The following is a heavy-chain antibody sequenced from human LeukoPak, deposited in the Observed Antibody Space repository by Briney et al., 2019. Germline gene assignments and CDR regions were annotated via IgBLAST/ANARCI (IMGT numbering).Heavy chain of an antibody. CDR3: ARVTMVRGVIYYYGMDV. D-gene: IGHD3-10*01. CDR2: INPNSGGT. J-gene: IGHJ6*02. Sequence: GASVKVSCNASGYTFTGYYMHGVRQAPGQGLEWMGWINPNSGGTNYAQKFQGRVTMTRDTSISTAYMELSRLRSDDTAVYYCARVTMVRGVIYYYGMDVWGQGTTVTVSS. V-gene: IGHV1-2*02. CDR1: GYTFTGYY.